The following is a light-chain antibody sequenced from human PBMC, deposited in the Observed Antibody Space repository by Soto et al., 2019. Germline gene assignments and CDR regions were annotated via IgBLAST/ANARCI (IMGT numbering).Light chain of an antibody. J-gene: IGKJ5*01. CDR3: KQSYSITIT. Sequence: DIHMTQSPSSVSASVGNRVIITCRASLTISSWVDWYQQIKGKAPKLLIYDASILQTGVPSRLSGSGAGTDLTITISSLKNEDVETYECKQSYSITITFGQGTRLEIK. CDR2: DAS. CDR1: LTISSW. V-gene: IGKV1-12*01.